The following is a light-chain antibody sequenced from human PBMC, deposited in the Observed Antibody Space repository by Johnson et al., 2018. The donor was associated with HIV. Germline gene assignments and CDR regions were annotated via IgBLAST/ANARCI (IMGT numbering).Light chain of an antibody. CDR3: GTVDSSLCVYV. CDR2: ENN. Sequence: QSVLTQPPSVSAAPGQKVTISCSGSSSNIGNNYVSWYQQLPGTAPKLLIYENNKRPSGIPDRFSGSKSGTSATLGITGLQTGEEADYYCGTVDSSLCVYVFGTGTKVTVL. V-gene: IGLV1-51*02. CDR1: SSNIGNNY. J-gene: IGLJ1*01.